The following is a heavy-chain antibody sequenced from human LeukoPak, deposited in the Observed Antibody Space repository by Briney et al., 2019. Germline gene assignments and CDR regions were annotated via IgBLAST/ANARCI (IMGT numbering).Heavy chain of an antibody. CDR1: GFTFSSYG. CDR2: IWYDGSNK. Sequence: GGSLRLSCAASGFTFSSYGMHWVRQAPGKGLEWVALIWYDGSNKYYTDSVKGRLTISRDNSKSTLYLQMNSLRAEDTAIYYCAREGPRGNSQFDYWGQGTLVTVSS. CDR3: AREGPRGNSQFDY. V-gene: IGHV3-33*01. D-gene: IGHD2/OR15-2a*01. J-gene: IGHJ4*02.